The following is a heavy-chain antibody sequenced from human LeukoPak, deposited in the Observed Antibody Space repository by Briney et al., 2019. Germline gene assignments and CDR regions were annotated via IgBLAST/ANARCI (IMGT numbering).Heavy chain of an antibody. CDR1: GGTFSSYA. D-gene: IGHD3-22*01. CDR3: ASTNDSSRHDAFDI. Sequence: ASVKVSCKASGGTFSSYAISWVRQAPGQGLEWMGGIIPIFGTANYAQKFQGRVTITTDESTSTAYMELSSLRSEDTAVYYCASTNDSSRHDAFDIWGQGTLVTVSS. CDR2: IIPIFGTA. V-gene: IGHV1-69*05. J-gene: IGHJ3*02.